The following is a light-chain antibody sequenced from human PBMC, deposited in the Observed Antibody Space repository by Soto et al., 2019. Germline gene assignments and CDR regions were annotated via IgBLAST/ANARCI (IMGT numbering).Light chain of an antibody. CDR3: PQTQTTPPP. V-gene: IGKV1-5*01. J-gene: IGKJ4*01. CDR2: DAS. Sequence: DIKRTEAPSTRYESRGGRVTINCRASQSISSWLAWYQQKPGKAPKLLIYDASSLESGVPSRFSGSGSGTDFTLIISSLPLADFPPYCSPQTQTTPPPIGGGTKVDIK. CDR1: QSISSW.